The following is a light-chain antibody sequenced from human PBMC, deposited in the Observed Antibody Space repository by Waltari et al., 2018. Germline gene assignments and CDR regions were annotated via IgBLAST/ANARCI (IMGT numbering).Light chain of an antibody. CDR2: DAS. V-gene: IGKV3-11*01. CDR3: QQRYNWPVT. Sequence: EIVLTQSQATLSSSQGGRATLSCRASQSLIRYLAWYQQKPGQAPRLLIYDASNRATGIPARFSGSGSGTDFTLTINSLEPEDFAVYYCQQRYNWPVTFGGGTRVEIK. J-gene: IGKJ4*01. CDR1: QSLIRY.